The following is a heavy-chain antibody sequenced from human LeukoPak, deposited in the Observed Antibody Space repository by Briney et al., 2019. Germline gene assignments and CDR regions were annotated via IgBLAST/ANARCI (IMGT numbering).Heavy chain of an antibody. D-gene: IGHD6-13*01. V-gene: IGHV1-2*02. Sequence: ASVKVSCKVSRYTFTGYYMHWVLQAPGQGLEWMGWINPNSGGTNYAQKFQGRVTMTRDTSISSAYMELSRLRSDDTAVYYCARAQQQLAYDYWGQGTLVTVSP. CDR3: ARAQQQLAYDY. CDR2: INPNSGGT. J-gene: IGHJ4*02. CDR1: RYTFTGYY.